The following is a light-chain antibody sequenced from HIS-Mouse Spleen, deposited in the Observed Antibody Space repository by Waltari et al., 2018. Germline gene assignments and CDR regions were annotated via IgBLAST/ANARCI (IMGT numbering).Light chain of an antibody. Sequence: SYELTQPPSVPVPPGQTASIPGSGDKLGDKYACWYQQKPGQSPVLVIYQDSKRPSGIPERFSGSNSGNTATLTISGTQAMDEADYYCQAWDSSTYVFGTGTKVTVL. CDR2: QDS. CDR3: QAWDSSTYV. J-gene: IGLJ1*01. V-gene: IGLV3-1*01. CDR1: KLGDKY.